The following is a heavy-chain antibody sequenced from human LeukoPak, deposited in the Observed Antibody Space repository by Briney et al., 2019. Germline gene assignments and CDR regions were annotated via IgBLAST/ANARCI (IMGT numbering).Heavy chain of an antibody. V-gene: IGHV3-30-3*01. Sequence: GGSLRLSCAASGFTFSSYAMLWVRQAPGKGLEWVAVISYDGSNKYYADSVKGRFTISRDNSKNTLYLQMNSLRAEDAAVYYCARDKNGDYRDWGQGTLVTVSS. CDR3: ARDKNGDYRD. J-gene: IGHJ4*02. CDR1: GFTFSSYA. CDR2: ISYDGSNK. D-gene: IGHD4-17*01.